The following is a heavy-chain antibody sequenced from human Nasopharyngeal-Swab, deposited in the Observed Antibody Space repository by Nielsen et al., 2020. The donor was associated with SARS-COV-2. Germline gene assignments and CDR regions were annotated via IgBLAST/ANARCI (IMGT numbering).Heavy chain of an antibody. D-gene: IGHD3-22*01. CDR2: ISDYNDDT. CDR1: GYVFSSYG. CDR3: ARGLEDYYDSSGFFYGDWFDP. V-gene: IGHV1-18*01. Sequence: ASVKVACKTSGYVFSSYGISWVRQAPGQGLEWMGWISDYNDDTYYAQKFQARVTLTTDTSTSTAYMELRSLRSDDTAVYYCARGLEDYYDSSGFFYGDWFDPWGQGTLVTVSS. J-gene: IGHJ5*02.